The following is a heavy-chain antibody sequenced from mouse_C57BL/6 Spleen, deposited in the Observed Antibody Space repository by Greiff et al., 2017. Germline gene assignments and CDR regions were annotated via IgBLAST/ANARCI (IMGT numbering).Heavy chain of an antibody. CDR1: GFTFSDYY. CDR2: ISNGGGST. CDR3: ARHYDYDGYYAMDD. V-gene: IGHV5-12*01. Sequence: EVQVVESGGGLVQPGGSLKLSCAASGFTFSDYYMYWVRQTPEQRLEWVAYISNGGGSTYYPDTVQGRFTISRYNAKNTLYLQMSRLTSEDTAMYSCARHYDYDGYYAMDDWGQGTSVTVSS. D-gene: IGHD2-4*01. J-gene: IGHJ4*01.